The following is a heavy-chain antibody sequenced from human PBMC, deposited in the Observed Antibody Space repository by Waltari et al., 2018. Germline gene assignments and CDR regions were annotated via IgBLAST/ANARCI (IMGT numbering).Heavy chain of an antibody. CDR1: GWSLSNYY. Sequence: QVQLRQWGAGLLTPSETLSLTCAVYGWSLSNYYWNWIRQPPGKGLEWIGEISHSGATNYNPSLKSPVTISMDMSKNQFSLKLSSVTAADTAIYYCARGPGWTIAARPFDQWGQGTLVTVSS. D-gene: IGHD6-6*01. CDR2: ISHSGAT. V-gene: IGHV4-34*02. CDR3: ARGPGWTIAARPFDQ. J-gene: IGHJ4*02.